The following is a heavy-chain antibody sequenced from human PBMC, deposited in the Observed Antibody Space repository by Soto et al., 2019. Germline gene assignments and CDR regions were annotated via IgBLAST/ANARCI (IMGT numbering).Heavy chain of an antibody. D-gene: IGHD5-12*01. V-gene: IGHV4-59*01. CDR3: ARDQRYSGYDFQPGWFDP. J-gene: IGHJ5*02. Sequence: NPSETLSLTCTVSGGSISSYYWSWIRQPPGKGLEWIGYIYYSGSTNYNPSLKSRVTISVDTSKNQFSLKLSSVTAADTAVYYCARDQRYSGYDFQPGWFDPWGQGTLVTVSS. CDR1: GGSISSYY. CDR2: IYYSGST.